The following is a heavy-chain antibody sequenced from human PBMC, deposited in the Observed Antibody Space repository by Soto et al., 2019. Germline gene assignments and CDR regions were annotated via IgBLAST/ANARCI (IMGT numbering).Heavy chain of an antibody. CDR1: GGTFSSYA. CDR2: IIPIFGTA. V-gene: IGHV1-69*13. CDR3: ARSEAYCGGGCYSYY. D-gene: IGHD2-21*02. J-gene: IGHJ4*02. Sequence: GASVKVSCKASGGTFSSYAISWVRQAPGQGLEWMGGIIPIFGTANYAQKFQGRVTITADESTSTAYMELSSLRSEDTAVYYCARSEAYCGGGCYSYYWGQGTLVTVSS.